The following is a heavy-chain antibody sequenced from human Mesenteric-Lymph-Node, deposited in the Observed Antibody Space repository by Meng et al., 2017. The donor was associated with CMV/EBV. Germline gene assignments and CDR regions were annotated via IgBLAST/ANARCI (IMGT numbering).Heavy chain of an antibody. Sequence: ASVKVSCKASGYTFTDYYMHWVRQAPGQGLEWMGWINPNSGGTNYALKFQGRVTMTRDTSISTAYMELSRLRSDDTAVYYCARGVENWFDPWGQGTLVTVSS. D-gene: IGHD1-1*01. CDR1: GYTFTDYY. J-gene: IGHJ5*02. V-gene: IGHV1-2*02. CDR3: ARGVENWFDP. CDR2: INPNSGGT.